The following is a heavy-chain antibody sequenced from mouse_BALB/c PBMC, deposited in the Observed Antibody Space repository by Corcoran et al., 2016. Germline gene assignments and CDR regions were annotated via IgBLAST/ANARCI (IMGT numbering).Heavy chain of an antibody. CDR3: ATTVVDY. J-gene: IGHJ2*01. CDR2: IYPGSGNT. V-gene: IGHV1-77*01. Sequence: QVQLQQSGAELARPGASVKLSCKASGYTFTDYYINWVKQRTGQGLEWIGEIYPGSGNTYYNEKFKGKATLPADKSSSTAYMQLSSLTSEDSAVYFCATTVVDYWGQGTTLTVSS. CDR1: GYTFTDYY. D-gene: IGHD1-1*01.